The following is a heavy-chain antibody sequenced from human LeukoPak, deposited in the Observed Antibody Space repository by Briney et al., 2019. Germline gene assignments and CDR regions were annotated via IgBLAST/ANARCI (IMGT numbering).Heavy chain of an antibody. J-gene: IGHJ5*02. CDR1: GGSISSYY. D-gene: IGHD1-26*01. CDR2: IYYSGST. CDR3: ARGGSGSPNWFDP. Sequence: SETLSLTCTVSGGSISSYYWSWIRQPAGKGLEWIGYIYYSGSTNYNPSLKSRVTISTDTSKNQFSLKLSSVTAADTAVYYCARGGSGSPNWFDPWGQGTLVTVSS. V-gene: IGHV4-59*01.